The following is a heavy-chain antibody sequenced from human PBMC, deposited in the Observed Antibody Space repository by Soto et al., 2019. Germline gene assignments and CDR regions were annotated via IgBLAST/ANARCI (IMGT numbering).Heavy chain of an antibody. CDR1: GYTYTSKA. J-gene: IGHJ5*02. D-gene: IGHD6-19*01. Sequence: ASVEVSSKASGYTYTSKAISSVRQAPGQGLEWMGWISAYNGNTNYAQKLQGRVTMTTDTSTSTAYMELRSLRSDDTAVYYCARESAVAALDPWGQGTLVTVSS. V-gene: IGHV1-18*01. CDR3: ARESAVAALDP. CDR2: ISAYNGNT.